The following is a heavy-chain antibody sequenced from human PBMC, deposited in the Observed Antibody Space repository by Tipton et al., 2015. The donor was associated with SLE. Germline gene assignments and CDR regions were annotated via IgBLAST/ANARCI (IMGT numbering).Heavy chain of an antibody. Sequence: TLSLTCTVSGGSISSGSYYWSWIRQPAGKGLEWIGYIYTSGSTNYNPSLKSRVTISVDTSKNQFSLKLSSVTAADTAVYYCAGVDHMITFGGVIVDWGQGTLVTVSS. CDR3: AGVDHMITFGGVIVD. D-gene: IGHD3-16*02. V-gene: IGHV4-61*09. J-gene: IGHJ4*02. CDR1: GGSISSGSYY. CDR2: IYTSGST.